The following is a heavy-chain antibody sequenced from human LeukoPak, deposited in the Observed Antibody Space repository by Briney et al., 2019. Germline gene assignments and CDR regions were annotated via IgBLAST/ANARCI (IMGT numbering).Heavy chain of an antibody. CDR1: GYTFTSYD. J-gene: IGHJ3*02. CDR2: MNPNSGNT. Sequence: EASVKVSCKASGYTFTSYDINWVRQATGQGLEWMGWMNPNSGNTGYAQKFQGRVTMTRNTSISTAYMELSSLRSEDTAVYYCAIPPLTGYVYAFDIWGQGTMVTVSS. D-gene: IGHD3-9*01. CDR3: AIPPLTGYVYAFDI. V-gene: IGHV1-8*01.